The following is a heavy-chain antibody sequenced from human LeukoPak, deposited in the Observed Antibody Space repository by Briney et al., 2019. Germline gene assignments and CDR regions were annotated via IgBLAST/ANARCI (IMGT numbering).Heavy chain of an antibody. CDR2: FDPEDGET. CDR1: GYTLTELS. D-gene: IGHD2-15*01. Sequence: ASVKVSCKVSGYTLTELSVHWVRQAPGKGLEWMGGFDPEDGETIYAQKFQGRVTMTEDTSTDTAYMELSSLRSEDTAVYYCATACSGGSCPLDYWGQGTLVTVSS. J-gene: IGHJ4*02. V-gene: IGHV1-24*01. CDR3: ATACSGGSCPLDY.